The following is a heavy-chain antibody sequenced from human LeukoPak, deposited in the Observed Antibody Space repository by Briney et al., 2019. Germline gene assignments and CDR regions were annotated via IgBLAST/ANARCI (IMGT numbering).Heavy chain of an antibody. CDR2: ISYDGSNK. Sequence: GGSLRLSCAASGFTFSSYAMHWVRQAPGKGLEWVAVISYDGSNKYYADSVKGRFTISRDNSKNTLYLQMNSLRAEDTAVYYCASTGRQYYDILTGYPFDYWGQGTLVTVSS. CDR1: GFTFSSYA. J-gene: IGHJ4*02. V-gene: IGHV3-30-3*01. D-gene: IGHD3-9*01. CDR3: ASTGRQYYDILTGYPFDY.